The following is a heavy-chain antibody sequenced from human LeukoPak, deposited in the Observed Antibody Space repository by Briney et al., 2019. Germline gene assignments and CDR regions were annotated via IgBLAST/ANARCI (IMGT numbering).Heavy chain of an antibody. D-gene: IGHD6-13*01. CDR3: AKDIAAAGGYYFDY. CDR1: GFTVSSYA. J-gene: IGHJ4*02. CDR2: NSGSGGST. V-gene: IGHV3-23*01. Sequence: PGGSLRLSCAASGFTVSSYAMSWVRQAPAKGLEWVSANSGSGGSTYYADSVKGRFTISRDNSNNTLYLQMNRLRAEDTAVYYRAKDIAAAGGYYFDYWGQGTLVTVSS.